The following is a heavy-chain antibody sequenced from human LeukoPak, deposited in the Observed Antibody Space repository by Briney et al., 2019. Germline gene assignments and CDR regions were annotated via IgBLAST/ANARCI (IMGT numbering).Heavy chain of an antibody. CDR2: IYYSGST. D-gene: IGHD4-23*01. CDR3: DRDLDYGGNSGVVDY. CDR1: GGSISSGDYY. V-gene: IGHV4-30-4*01. J-gene: IGHJ4*02. Sequence: PSQTLSLTCTVSGGSISSGDYYWSWIRQPPGKGLEWIGYIYYSGSTYYNPSLKSRVTISVDTSKNQFSLKLSSVTAADTAVYYCDRDLDYGGNSGVVDYWGQGTLVTVSS.